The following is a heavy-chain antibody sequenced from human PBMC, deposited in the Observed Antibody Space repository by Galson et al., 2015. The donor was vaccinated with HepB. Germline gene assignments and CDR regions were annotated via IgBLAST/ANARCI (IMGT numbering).Heavy chain of an antibody. V-gene: IGHV3-7*03. J-gene: IGHJ6*02. Sequence: LRLSCAASGFTFSSYWMNWVRQAPGKGLEWVAHINQDGSSKYYVDSVKGRFTISRDNAKDSVYLQLDSMRAEDTAVYYCARRISLVRGIITKPDYYYGMDVWGQGTTVTVAS. CDR2: INQDGSSK. D-gene: IGHD3-10*01. CDR3: ARRISLVRGIITKPDYYYGMDV. CDR1: GFTFSSYW.